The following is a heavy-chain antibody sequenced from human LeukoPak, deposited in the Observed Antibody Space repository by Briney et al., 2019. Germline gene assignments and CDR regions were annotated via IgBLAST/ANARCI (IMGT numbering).Heavy chain of an antibody. J-gene: IGHJ4*02. Sequence: SETLSLTCTVSGGSISNGDYYWSWLRQSPGKGLEWIGYVYHSGSTDYKPSLKRRVTMSVDTSNNQFSLRLTSMTAADTAIYYCARDYWVAISGHYFDSWGQGTLVTVSS. CDR2: VYHSGST. CDR3: ARDYWVAISGHYFDS. CDR1: GGSISNGDYY. D-gene: IGHD2-21*01. V-gene: IGHV4-30-4*01.